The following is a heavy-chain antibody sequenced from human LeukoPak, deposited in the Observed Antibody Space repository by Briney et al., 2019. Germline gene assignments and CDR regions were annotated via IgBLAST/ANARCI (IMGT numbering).Heavy chain of an antibody. CDR3: ATVSYYYDSSGYQGYFQH. D-gene: IGHD3-22*01. V-gene: IGHV1-24*01. J-gene: IGHJ1*01. Sequence: GASVNVSCKVSEYTLTELSMHSVRQAPGKRLEWMGGFYPEDGETIYPQKFQGRVTMTEDTSTDTAYLELSTLRSEDKAMYYCATVSYYYDSSGYQGYFQHWGQGTLVTVSS. CDR1: EYTLTELS. CDR2: FYPEDGET.